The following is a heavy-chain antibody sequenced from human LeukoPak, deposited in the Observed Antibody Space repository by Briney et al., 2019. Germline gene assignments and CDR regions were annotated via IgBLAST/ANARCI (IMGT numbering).Heavy chain of an antibody. D-gene: IGHD4-17*01. CDR3: ARDLVTVTKGFDI. V-gene: IGHV4-59*11. Sequence: SETLSLTCAVSTDSFSSHYWTWIRQPPGKGLEWIGYMSCIVSTNYNPSLKSRVTSSIDTSNNQFSLKLSSVTAADTAVYYCARDLVTVTKGFDIWGQGTMVSVSS. CDR2: MSCIVST. J-gene: IGHJ3*02. CDR1: TDSFSSHY.